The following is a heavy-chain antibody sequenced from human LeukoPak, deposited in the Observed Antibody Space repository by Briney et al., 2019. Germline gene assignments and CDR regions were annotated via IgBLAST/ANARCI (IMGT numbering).Heavy chain of an antibody. CDR1: GFTFSTHW. CDR3: ARVVDWCSGGSCCFDY. J-gene: IGHJ4*02. CDR2: INSDGRST. Sequence: AGGSLRLSCAASGFTFSTHWMHWDRQAPGKGLVWVSQINSDGRSTTYADSVKGRFTISRDNAKNTLYLQMNSLRAEDTAVYYCARVVDWCSGGSCCFDYWGQGTLVTVSS. D-gene: IGHD2-15*01. V-gene: IGHV3-74*03.